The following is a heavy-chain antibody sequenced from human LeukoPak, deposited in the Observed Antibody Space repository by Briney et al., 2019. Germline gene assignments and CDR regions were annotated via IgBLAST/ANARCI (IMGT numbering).Heavy chain of an antibody. V-gene: IGHV3-23*01. CDR2: ISGSGDNT. D-gene: IGHD5-18*01. CDR3: AKRTYTAMAYFDY. CDR1: GFTFSTYA. Sequence: GGSLRLSCAASGFTFSTYAMTWVRQAPGKGLEWVSTISGSGDNTYYADSVKGRFTISRDNSKNTLYLQMNSLRAEDTAVYYCAKRTYTAMAYFDYWGQGTQVTVSS. J-gene: IGHJ4*02.